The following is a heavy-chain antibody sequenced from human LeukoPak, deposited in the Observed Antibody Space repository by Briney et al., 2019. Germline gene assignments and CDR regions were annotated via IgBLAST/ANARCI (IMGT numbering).Heavy chain of an antibody. Sequence: SQTLSLTCAVSGGSISSGGYSWSWIRQPPGKGLEWIGYIYHSGSTNYNPSLKSRVTISVDTSKNQFSLKLSSVTAADTAVYYCARRRYCSGGSCYLDWFDPWGQGTLVTVSS. D-gene: IGHD2-15*01. V-gene: IGHV4-30-2*01. J-gene: IGHJ5*02. CDR1: GGSISSGGYS. CDR2: IYHSGST. CDR3: ARRRYCSGGSCYLDWFDP.